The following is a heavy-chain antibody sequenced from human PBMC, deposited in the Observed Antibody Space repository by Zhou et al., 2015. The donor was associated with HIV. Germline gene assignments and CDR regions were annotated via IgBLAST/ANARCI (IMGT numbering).Heavy chain of an antibody. Sequence: QVQLVQTGAGVKKPGSSVKVSCKPSGGTFGSYSFSWVRQAPGEGLEWMGRIIPLIGVTDSAQKFQRRLTISAETATTTVSMALTSLTSDDTAIYYCVRETLEGNRWGPQKERGNWHFDLWGRGTLVTVSS. D-gene: IGHD3-16*01. CDR2: IIPLIGVT. J-gene: IGHJ2*01. V-gene: IGHV1-69*08. CDR1: GGTFGSYS. CDR3: VRETLEGNRWGPQKERGNWHFDL.